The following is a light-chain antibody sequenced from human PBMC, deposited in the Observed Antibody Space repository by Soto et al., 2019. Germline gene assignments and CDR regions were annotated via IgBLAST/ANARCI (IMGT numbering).Light chain of an antibody. CDR1: QSISTW. J-gene: IGKJ4*01. CDR3: QQYNTYPLT. V-gene: IGKV1-5*03. CDR2: KAS. Sequence: DIQMTQSPSTLSASVGDRVTITCRASQSISTWLAWYQQKPGKAPKLLIYKASSLEGGVPSRFSGSRSGTEFNIPISSLQPDDFATYYCQQYNTYPLTFGGGTTVDIK.